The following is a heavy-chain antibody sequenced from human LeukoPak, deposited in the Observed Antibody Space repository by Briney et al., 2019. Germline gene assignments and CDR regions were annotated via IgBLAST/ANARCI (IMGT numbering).Heavy chain of an antibody. CDR2: INSDGSST. J-gene: IGHJ3*02. D-gene: IGHD1-1*01. CDR1: GFTFSSYW. CDR3: AKKSYTNDAFDI. V-gene: IGHV3-74*01. Sequence: GGSLRLSCAASGFTFSSYWMHWVRQAPGKGLVWVSRINSDGSSTSYADSVKGRFTISRGNAKNSLYLQMNSLRAEDTAVYYCAKKSYTNDAFDIWGQGTMVTVSS.